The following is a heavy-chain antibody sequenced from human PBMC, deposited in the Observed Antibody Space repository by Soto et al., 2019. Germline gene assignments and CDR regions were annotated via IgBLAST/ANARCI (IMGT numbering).Heavy chain of an antibody. CDR2: ISSSSSYI. CDR1: GFTFSSYS. D-gene: IGHD5-18*01. V-gene: IGHV3-21*01. CDR3: ARRTGYSYGSHYYYYMDV. J-gene: IGHJ6*03. Sequence: SLRLSCAASGFTFSSYSMNWVRQAPGKGLEWVSSISSSSSYIYYADSVKGRFTISRDNAKNSLYLQMNSLRAEDTAVYYCARRTGYSYGSHYYYYMDVWGKGTTVTVSS.